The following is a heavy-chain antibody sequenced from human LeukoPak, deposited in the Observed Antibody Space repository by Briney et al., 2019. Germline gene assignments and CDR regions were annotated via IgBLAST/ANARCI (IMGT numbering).Heavy chain of an antibody. CDR3: ARFSSIAAAFDY. V-gene: IGHV4-59*12. Sequence: SETLSLTCTVSGGPISSYYWSWIRQPPGKGLEWIGYIYYSGSTNYNPSLKSRVTISVDTSKNQFSLNLSSVTAADTAVYYCARFSSIAAAFDYWGLGTLVTVSS. J-gene: IGHJ4*02. CDR2: IYYSGST. CDR1: GGPISSYY. D-gene: IGHD6-13*01.